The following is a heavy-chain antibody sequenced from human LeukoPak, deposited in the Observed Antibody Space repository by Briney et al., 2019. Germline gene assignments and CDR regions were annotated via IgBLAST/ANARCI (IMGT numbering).Heavy chain of an antibody. D-gene: IGHD2-8*01. CDR3: ARGSVLMGYASFDY. CDR1: GGSFSDYY. V-gene: IGHV4-34*12. CDR2: IVQSGRT. J-gene: IGHJ4*02. Sequence: KPSETLSLTCTVYGGSFSDYYWTWIRQSPGKGLEWIGEIVQSGRTNYSPSLESRLTLSVDTSKNQFSLKLSSVTAADTAVYYCARGSVLMGYASFDYWGQRALVTVSS.